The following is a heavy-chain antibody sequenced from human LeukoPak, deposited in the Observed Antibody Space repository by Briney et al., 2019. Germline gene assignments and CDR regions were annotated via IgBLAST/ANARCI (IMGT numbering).Heavy chain of an antibody. J-gene: IGHJ4*02. CDR1: GFIFDRYT. Sequence: GGSLRLSCATSGFIFDRYTIHWVRQAPGKGLEWVSLAGWAGGTTYYSDSVRGRFTISRDSGKNSVYLQMNSLTTDDTAFYFCAKELDTMFFDYWGQGALVTVSS. CDR3: AKELDTMFFDY. D-gene: IGHD3-10*02. V-gene: IGHV3-43*01. CDR2: AGWAGGTT.